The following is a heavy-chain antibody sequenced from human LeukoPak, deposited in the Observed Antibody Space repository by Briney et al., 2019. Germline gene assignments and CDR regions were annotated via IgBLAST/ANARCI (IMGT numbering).Heavy chain of an antibody. CDR3: ARGRPEQLDYYYYYYMDV. CDR1: GFTFSSYS. D-gene: IGHD6-6*01. J-gene: IGHJ6*03. CDR2: ISSSSSTSSTI. Sequence: GGSLRLSCAASGFTFSSYSMNWVRQAPEKGLDWVSYISSSSSTSSTIYYADSVKGRFTISRDNAKNSLYLQMNSLRAEDTAVYYCARGRPEQLDYYYYYYMDVWGKGTTVTVSS. V-gene: IGHV3-48*04.